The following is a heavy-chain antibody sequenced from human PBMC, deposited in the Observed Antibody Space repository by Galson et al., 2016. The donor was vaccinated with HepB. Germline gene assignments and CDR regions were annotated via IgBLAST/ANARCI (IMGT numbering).Heavy chain of an antibody. CDR2: ISGASGTT. CDR3: AKARGFNTYYYYYMDV. V-gene: IGHV3-23*01. J-gene: IGHJ6*03. CDR1: GFTFSSYA. Sequence: SLRLSCAASGFTFSSYAMAWVRQAPGKGLEWVSGISGASGTTLYADSVKGRFTMSRDNSWDALYLEMNTLRVEDTAVYFCAKARGFNTYYYYYMDVWGKGTAVTVSS. D-gene: IGHD3-10*01.